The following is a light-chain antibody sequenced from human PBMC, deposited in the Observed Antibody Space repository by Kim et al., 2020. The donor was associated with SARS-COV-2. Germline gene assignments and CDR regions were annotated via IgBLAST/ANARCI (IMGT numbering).Light chain of an antibody. CDR3: SSYTSSSTVV. Sequence: GQSITISCTGTSSDVGGYNHVCWYQQHPGKAPKLMIYGVSNRPSGVSNRFSGSKSGNTASLTISGLQAEDEADYYCSSYTSSSTVVFGGGTKVTVL. CDR1: SSDVGGYNH. CDR2: GVS. V-gene: IGLV2-14*03. J-gene: IGLJ2*01.